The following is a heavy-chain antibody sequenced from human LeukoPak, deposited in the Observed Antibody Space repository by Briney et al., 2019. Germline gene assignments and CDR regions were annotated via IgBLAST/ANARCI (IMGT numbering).Heavy chain of an antibody. CDR2: INPNSGGT. J-gene: IGHJ4*02. CDR3: TRTTYCSSTNCRKAFDY. Sequence: ASVKVSCKASGYTFTGYYIHWVRQAPGQGLEGMGWINPNSGGTNYAQKFQGRVTMTRDTSISTAYMELSRLRSDDTAVYYCTRTTYCSSTNCRKAFDYWGQGTLVAVSS. D-gene: IGHD2-2*01. V-gene: IGHV1-2*02. CDR1: GYTFTGYY.